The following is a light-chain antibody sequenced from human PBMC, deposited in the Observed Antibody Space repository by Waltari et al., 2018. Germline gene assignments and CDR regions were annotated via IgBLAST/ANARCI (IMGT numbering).Light chain of an antibody. V-gene: IGLV2-11*01. CDR1: SGDVGCYYS. CDR3: SSYAGSDTYIL. J-gene: IGLJ2*01. CDR2: SVT. Sequence: QSALTQPRSVSGSPGQSVTISCTGTSGDVGCYYSVSWYQQYPGKAPKLLIYSVTRRPSGVPDRFSGSRSGNTASLTISGLQPEDEADYYCSSYAGSDTYILFGGGTKLTVL.